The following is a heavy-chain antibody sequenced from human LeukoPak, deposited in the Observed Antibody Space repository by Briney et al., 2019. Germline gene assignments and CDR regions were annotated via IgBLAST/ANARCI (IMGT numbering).Heavy chain of an antibody. CDR3: AREASFFSSSPWYYFDY. D-gene: IGHD6-13*01. Sequence: GGSLRLSCAASGFTFSSYSMNWVRQAPGKGLEWVAVIWYDGSNKYYADSVKGRFTISRDNSKNTLYLQMNSLRAEDTAVYYCAREASFFSSSPWYYFDYWGQGTLVTVSS. CDR1: GFTFSSYS. J-gene: IGHJ4*02. V-gene: IGHV3-33*08. CDR2: IWYDGSNK.